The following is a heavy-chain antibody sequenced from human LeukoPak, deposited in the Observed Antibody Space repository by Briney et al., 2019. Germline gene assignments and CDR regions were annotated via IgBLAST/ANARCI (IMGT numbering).Heavy chain of an antibody. CDR1: GFTVSSNY. CDR3: ARGREVITIFGVVIMSVSLGGMDV. D-gene: IGHD3-3*01. CDR2: IHSGGST. Sequence: PGGSLRLSCAASGFTVSSNYMSWVRQAPGKGLEWVSVIHSGGSTYYADSVKGRFTISRDNSKNTLYLQMNSLRAEDTAVYYCARGREVITIFGVVIMSVSLGGMDVWGQGTTVTVSS. J-gene: IGHJ6*02. V-gene: IGHV3-53*01.